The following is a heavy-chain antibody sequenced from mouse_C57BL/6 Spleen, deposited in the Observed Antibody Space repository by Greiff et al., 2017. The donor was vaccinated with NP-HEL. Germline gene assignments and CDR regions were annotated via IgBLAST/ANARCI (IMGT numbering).Heavy chain of an antibody. CDR2: IYPGDGDT. Sequence: QVHVKQSGAELVKPGASVKISCKASGYAFSSYWMNWVKQRPGKGLEWIGQIYPGDGDTNYNGKFKGKATLTADKSSSTAYMQLSSLTSEDSAVYFCARGDYGKGMDYWGQGTSVTVAS. D-gene: IGHD1-1*01. V-gene: IGHV1-80*01. J-gene: IGHJ4*01. CDR3: ARGDYGKGMDY. CDR1: GYAFSSYW.